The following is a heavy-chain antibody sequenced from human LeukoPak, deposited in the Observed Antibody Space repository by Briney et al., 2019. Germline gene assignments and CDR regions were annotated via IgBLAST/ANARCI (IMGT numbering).Heavy chain of an antibody. Sequence: PSETLSLTCTVSGGSISSGSYYWSWIRQPAGKGLEWIGRIYTSGSTNYNPSLKSRVTISVDTSKNQFSLKLSSVTAADTAVYYCARAGGDYDPYYFDYWGQGTPVTVSS. CDR1: GGSISSGSYY. D-gene: IGHD4-17*01. V-gene: IGHV4-61*02. J-gene: IGHJ4*02. CDR2: IYTSGST. CDR3: ARAGGDYDPYYFDY.